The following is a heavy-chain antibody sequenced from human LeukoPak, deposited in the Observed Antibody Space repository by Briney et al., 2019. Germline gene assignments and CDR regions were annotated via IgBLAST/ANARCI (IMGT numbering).Heavy chain of an antibody. D-gene: IGHD5-18*01. J-gene: IGHJ4*02. Sequence: ESGPALVKPTQTLTLTCTFSGFSLTNSGMCVSWIRQPPGKALEWLARIDWDDDEYYSTSLRTRLTISKDTFKNQVVLTMTNMDPVDTATYYCARARRGHSYSFDSWGQGNLVTVSS. V-gene: IGHV2-70*11. CDR3: ARARRGHSYSFDS. CDR1: GFSLTNSGMC. CDR2: IDWDDDE.